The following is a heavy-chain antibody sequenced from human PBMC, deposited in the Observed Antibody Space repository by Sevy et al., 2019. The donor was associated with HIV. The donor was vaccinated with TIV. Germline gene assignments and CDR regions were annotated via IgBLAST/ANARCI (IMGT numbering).Heavy chain of an antibody. J-gene: IGHJ4*02. CDR2: IKRKTDGGTT. CDR3: TTDARDHSRSALLDY. CDR1: GFTFSNAW. V-gene: IGHV3-15*01. Sequence: GGSLRLSCAASGFTFSNAWMSWVRQAPGKGLEWVGRIKRKTDGGTTDYAEPVKGRFTISRDDSKNTLYLQMNSLKTVDTAIYYCTTDARDHSRSALLDYWGQGTLVTVSS. D-gene: IGHD5-12*01.